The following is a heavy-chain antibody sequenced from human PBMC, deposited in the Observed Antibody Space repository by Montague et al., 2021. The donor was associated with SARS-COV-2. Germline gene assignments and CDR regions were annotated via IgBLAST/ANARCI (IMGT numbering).Heavy chain of an antibody. Sequence: SETLSLTCTVSGGSISSYYWSWIRQPPGKGLEWIGYIYYSGSTKYNPSLKSRVTISVDTSKNQFSLKLSSVTAADTAVYYWAREPDYGDYFDYWGQGTLVTVSS. CDR1: GGSISSYY. D-gene: IGHD4-17*01. CDR3: AREPDYGDYFDY. CDR2: IYYSGST. J-gene: IGHJ4*02. V-gene: IGHV4-59*13.